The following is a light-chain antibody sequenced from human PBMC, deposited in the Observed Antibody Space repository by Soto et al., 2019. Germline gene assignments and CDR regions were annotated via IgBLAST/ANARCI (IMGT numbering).Light chain of an antibody. V-gene: IGKV1-5*03. CDR2: KAS. Sequence: DIQMTHSPSTLSGSVVYRVTITFRASQTISIWLALYQQKPGKAPKLLIYKASTLKSGVPSRFSGSGSGTEFTLTINSLQPDDFATYYCQHYNSYSEAFGQGTKVDIK. CDR3: QHYNSYSEA. CDR1: QTISIW. J-gene: IGKJ1*01.